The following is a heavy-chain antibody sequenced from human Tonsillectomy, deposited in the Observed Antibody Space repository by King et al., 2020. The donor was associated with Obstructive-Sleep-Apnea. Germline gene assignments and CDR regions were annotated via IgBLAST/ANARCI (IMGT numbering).Heavy chain of an antibody. Sequence: QLVQSGAEVKQPGESLKISCKGSGYSFTSYWIGWVRQTPGKGLEWVWVIHPGDCNTRYSPSFQGQVTISADKSISTAYLQRSSLKASDTAMYYCARQHYDYVWGSIVAIDIWGQGTMVTVSS. D-gene: IGHD3-16*01. J-gene: IGHJ3*02. CDR2: IHPGDCNT. V-gene: IGHV5-51*01. CDR1: GYSFTSYW. CDR3: ARQHYDYVWGSIVAIDI.